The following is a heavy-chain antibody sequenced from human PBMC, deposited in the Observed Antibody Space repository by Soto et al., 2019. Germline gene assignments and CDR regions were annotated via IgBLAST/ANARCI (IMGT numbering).Heavy chain of an antibody. CDR1: GGSISSSSYY. D-gene: IGHD5-18*01. J-gene: IGHJ4*02. Sequence: SETLSLTCTVSGGSISSSSYYWGWIRQPPGKGLEWIGSIYYSGSTYYNPSLKSRVTISVDTSKNQFSLKLSSVTAADTAVYYCARLHVDTAMVTGWGQGTLVTVSS. V-gene: IGHV4-39*01. CDR2: IYYSGST. CDR3: ARLHVDTAMVTG.